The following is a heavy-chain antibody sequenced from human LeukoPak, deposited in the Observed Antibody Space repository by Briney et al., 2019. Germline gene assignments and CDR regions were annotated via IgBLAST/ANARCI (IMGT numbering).Heavy chain of an antibody. CDR3: ATVGGYCPSSNCYAYFDY. D-gene: IGHD2-2*01. J-gene: IGHJ4*02. CDR1: GLTLSNSA. CDR2: LTGDGTGT. V-gene: IGHV3-23*01. Sequence: GGSLRLSCVASGLTLSNSAMTWVRQAPGKGLEWVSILTGDGTGTFYADSVKGRFSISRDISTNTLYLQMNSLGVDDTALYYCATVGGYCPSSNCYAYFDYWGQGSLVTVSS.